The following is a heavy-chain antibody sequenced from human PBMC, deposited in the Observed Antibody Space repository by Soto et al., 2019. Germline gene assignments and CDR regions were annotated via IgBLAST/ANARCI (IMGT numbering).Heavy chain of an antibody. CDR2: IYHSGST. D-gene: IGHD6-19*01. V-gene: IGHV4-4*02. J-gene: IGHJ4*02. CDR1: GGSISSSNW. CDR3: ARLSSGWYSGRSYYFDY. Sequence: QVQLQESGPGLVKPSGTLSLTCAVSGGSISSSNWWSWVRQPPGKGLEWIGEIYHSGSTNYNPSLKSRVTISVDKSKTQFSLKLSSVTAADTAVYYCARLSSGWYSGRSYYFDYWGQGTLVTVSS.